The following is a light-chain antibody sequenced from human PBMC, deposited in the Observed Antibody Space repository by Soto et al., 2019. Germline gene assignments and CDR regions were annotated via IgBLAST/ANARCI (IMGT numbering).Light chain of an antibody. CDR3: CSYAGSYTFSLV. CDR1: SSDVGGYNY. J-gene: IGLJ3*02. Sequence: QSALTQPRSVSGSPGQSVTISCTGTSSDVGGYNYVSWYQQHPGKAPKFMIYDVSKRPSGVPDRFSGSKSGNTASLTISGLQAEDEADYYCCSYAGSYTFSLVFGGGTKLTVL. V-gene: IGLV2-11*01. CDR2: DVS.